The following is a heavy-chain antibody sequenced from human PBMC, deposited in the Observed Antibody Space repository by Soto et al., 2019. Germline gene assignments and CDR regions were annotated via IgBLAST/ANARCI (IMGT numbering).Heavy chain of an antibody. D-gene: IGHD5-18*01. J-gene: IGHJ6*02. V-gene: IGHV3-30-3*01. Sequence: GGSLRLSCAASGFTFSSYAMHWVRQAPGKGLEWVAVISYDGSNKYYADSVKGRFTISRDNSKNTLYLQMNSLRAEDTAVYYCAREKSAIVRGVEGMDVWGQGTTVTVSS. CDR3: AREKSAIVRGVEGMDV. CDR2: ISYDGSNK. CDR1: GFTFSSYA.